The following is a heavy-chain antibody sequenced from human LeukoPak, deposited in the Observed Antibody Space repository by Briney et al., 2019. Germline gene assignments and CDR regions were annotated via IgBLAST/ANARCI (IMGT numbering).Heavy chain of an antibody. V-gene: IGHV1-46*01. CDR1: GYTFTSYY. D-gene: IGHD3-22*01. Sequence: GASVKVSCKASGYTFTSYYMHWVRQAPGQGLEWMGIINPSGGSTSYAQKFQGRVTITADESTSTAYMELSSLRSEDTTVYYCARGPETYYYDSSGYYYGSYFDYWGQGTLVTVSS. CDR2: INPSGGST. J-gene: IGHJ4*02. CDR3: ARGPETYYYDSSGYYYGSYFDY.